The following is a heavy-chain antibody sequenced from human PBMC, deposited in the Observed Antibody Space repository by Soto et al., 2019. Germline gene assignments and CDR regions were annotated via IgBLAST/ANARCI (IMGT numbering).Heavy chain of an antibody. Sequence: QVQLVESGGGVVQPGTSLRLSCAASGFTFSSHAMYWVRQAPGKGLEWVALIWYDGSIKYYGDSVKGRFTISRDNSKNTLYLQMNSLRAEDTAVYYCARADLWGYDAFDIWGQGTMVTVSS. J-gene: IGHJ3*02. V-gene: IGHV3-33*01. CDR1: GFTFSSHA. CDR2: IWYDGSIK. D-gene: IGHD2-21*01. CDR3: ARADLWGYDAFDI.